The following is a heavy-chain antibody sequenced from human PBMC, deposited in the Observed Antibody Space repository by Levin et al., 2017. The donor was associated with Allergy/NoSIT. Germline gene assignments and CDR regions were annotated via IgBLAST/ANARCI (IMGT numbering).Heavy chain of an antibody. CDR1: GGSIRSYY. Sequence: TSETLSLTCTVSGGSIRSYYWSWIRQPPGKGLEWIGYIYYSGSTKYNPSLKSRVTISVDTSKNQFSLNVSSVTAADTAVYYCARDDIQLGAFDIWGQGTLVTVSS. J-gene: IGHJ3*02. CDR2: IYYSGST. V-gene: IGHV4-59*01. D-gene: IGHD1-1*01. CDR3: ARDDIQLGAFDI.